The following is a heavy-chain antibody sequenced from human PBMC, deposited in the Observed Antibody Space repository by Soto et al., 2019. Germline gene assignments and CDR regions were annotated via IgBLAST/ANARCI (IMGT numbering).Heavy chain of an antibody. D-gene: IGHD4-17*01. V-gene: IGHV3-21*01. J-gene: IGHJ6*02. CDR2: ISSSSIYI. Sequence: PGGSLRLSCAASGFTFSSYSMNWVRQAPGKGLEWVSSISSSSIYIYYADSVKGRFTISRDNSKNTLYLQMNSLRAEDTAVYYCARVYGDVNYYYYGMDVWGQGTTVTVSS. CDR1: GFTFSSYS. CDR3: ARVYGDVNYYYYGMDV.